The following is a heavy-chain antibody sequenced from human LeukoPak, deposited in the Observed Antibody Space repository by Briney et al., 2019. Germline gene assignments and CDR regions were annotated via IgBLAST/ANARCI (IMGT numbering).Heavy chain of an antibody. Sequence: GGSLRLSCAASGFTFSGYWMHWVRQAPGKGLVWVSRINSDGSSTSYADSVKGRFTISRDNAKNTLYLQMNSLRAEGTAVYYCARDFRYYDFWSGYTPSYYYGMDVWGQGTTVTVSS. D-gene: IGHD3-3*01. V-gene: IGHV3-74*01. CDR3: ARDFRYYDFWSGYTPSYYYGMDV. CDR1: GFTFSGYW. CDR2: INSDGSST. J-gene: IGHJ6*02.